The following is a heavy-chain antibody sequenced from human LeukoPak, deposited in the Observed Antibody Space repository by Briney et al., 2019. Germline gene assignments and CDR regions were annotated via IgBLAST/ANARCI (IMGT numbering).Heavy chain of an antibody. CDR2: ISSSGSTI. V-gene: IGHV3-11*01. Sequence: GGSLGLSCAASGFTFSDYYMSWIRQAPGKGLEWVSYISSSGSTIYYADSVKGRFTISRDNAKNSLYLQMNSLRAEDTAVYYCARVGVEEQLVPFDYWGQGTLVTVSS. J-gene: IGHJ4*02. CDR1: GFTFSDYY. D-gene: IGHD6-13*01. CDR3: ARVGVEEQLVPFDY.